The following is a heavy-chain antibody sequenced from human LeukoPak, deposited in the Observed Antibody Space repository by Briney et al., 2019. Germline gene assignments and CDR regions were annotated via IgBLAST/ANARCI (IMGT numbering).Heavy chain of an antibody. V-gene: IGHV4-38-2*02. CDR1: GYSISSGYY. CDR3: ARVIHYDSSGYYYYYYYYMDV. J-gene: IGHJ6*03. D-gene: IGHD3-22*01. CDR2: IYHSGST. Sequence: PSETLSLTCTVSGYSISSGYYWGWIRQPPGKGLEWIGSIYHSGSTYYNPSLNSRVTISVDTSKNQFSLKLSSVTAADTAVYYCARVIHYDSSGYYYYYYYYMDVWGKGTTVTVSS.